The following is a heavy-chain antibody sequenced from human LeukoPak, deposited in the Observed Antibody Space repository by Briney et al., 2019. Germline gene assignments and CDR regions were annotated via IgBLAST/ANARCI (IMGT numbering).Heavy chain of an antibody. D-gene: IGHD6-13*01. Sequence: GGSLRLSCAASGFTFSTYVMHWVRQGPGKGLEWVAIIWFDGSNKYYADSVKGRFTISRDNSKNTLFLQMSSLRVEDTAAYFCARAQPTSSWTAYGVWGQGTTVTVSS. CDR2: IWFDGSNK. CDR1: GFTFSTYV. V-gene: IGHV3-33*01. CDR3: ARAQPTSSWTAYGV. J-gene: IGHJ3*01.